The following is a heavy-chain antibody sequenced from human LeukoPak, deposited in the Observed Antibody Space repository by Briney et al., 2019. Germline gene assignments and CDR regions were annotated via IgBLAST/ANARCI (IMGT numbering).Heavy chain of an antibody. J-gene: IGHJ4*02. CDR2: INHSGST. CDR1: GGSFSGYY. D-gene: IGHD3-22*01. Sequence: SSETLSLTCAVYGGSFSGYYWSWIRQPPGKGLGWIGEINHSGSTNYHPSLKSRVTISVDTSKNQFSLKVSSVTAADTAVYYCARGQIVRDYYDTYGTFDYWGQGTLVTVSS. V-gene: IGHV4-34*01. CDR3: ARGQIVRDYYDTYGTFDY.